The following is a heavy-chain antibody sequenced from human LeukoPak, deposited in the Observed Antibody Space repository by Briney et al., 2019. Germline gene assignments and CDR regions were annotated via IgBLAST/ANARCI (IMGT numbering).Heavy chain of an antibody. Sequence: SGGSLRLSCAASGFTFSSYWMSWVRQAPGKGLEWVANIKQDGSEKYYVDSVKGRFTISRDNAKNSLYLQMNSLRAEDTAEYYCARYTPYSGYDYTIAVAGSCFDYWGQGTLVTVSS. J-gene: IGHJ4*02. CDR3: ARYTPYSGYDYTIAVAGSCFDY. CDR1: GFTFSSYW. CDR2: IKQDGSEK. V-gene: IGHV3-7*01. D-gene: IGHD5-12*01.